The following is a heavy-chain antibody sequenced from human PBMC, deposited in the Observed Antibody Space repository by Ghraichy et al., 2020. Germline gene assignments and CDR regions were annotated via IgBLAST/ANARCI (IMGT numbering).Heavy chain of an antibody. CDR3: ARGVVVVPAAILVEPNGGRDLPPDY. J-gene: IGHJ4*02. CDR1: GGSISSSSYY. V-gene: IGHV4-39*01. Sequence: SETLSLTCTVSGGSISSSSYYWGWIRQPPGKGLEWIGSIYYSGSTYYNPSLKSRVTISVDTSKNQFSLKLSSVTAADTAVYYCARGVVVVPAAILVEPNGGRDLPPDYWGQGTLVTVSS. CDR2: IYYSGST. D-gene: IGHD2-2*02.